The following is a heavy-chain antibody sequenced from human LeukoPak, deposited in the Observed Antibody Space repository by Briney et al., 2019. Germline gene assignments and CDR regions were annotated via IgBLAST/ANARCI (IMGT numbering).Heavy chain of an antibody. V-gene: IGHV3-23*01. Sequence: GGSLRLSCAASGFTFSSYAMSWVRQASGKGLEWVSAISGSGGSTYYADSVKGRFTISRDNSKNTLYLQMNSLRAEDTAVYYCAKDSAGYSYANFDYWGQGTLVTVSS. CDR1: GFTFSSYA. D-gene: IGHD5-18*01. CDR2: ISGSGGST. J-gene: IGHJ4*02. CDR3: AKDSAGYSYANFDY.